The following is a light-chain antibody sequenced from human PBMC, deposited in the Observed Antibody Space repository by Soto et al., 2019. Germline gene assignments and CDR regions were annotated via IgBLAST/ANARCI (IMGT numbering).Light chain of an antibody. CDR1: QTIRSE. CDR2: DAS. CDR3: QHYNSYSEA. Sequence: DIQMTQSPSTLSGSLGDRATISCRASQTIRSELAWYQQKPGKAPKLVIYDASTLNSGVPSRFSGSGSGTEFTLTISSLQADDFATYYCQHYNSYSEAFGQGTKVELK. V-gene: IGKV1-5*01. J-gene: IGKJ1*01.